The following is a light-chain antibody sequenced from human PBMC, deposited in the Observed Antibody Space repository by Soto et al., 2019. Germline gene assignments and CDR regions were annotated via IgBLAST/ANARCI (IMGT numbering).Light chain of an antibody. Sequence: EIVMTQSPATLSVSPGERATLSCRASQSVSSNLAWYQQKPGQAPRLLIYRASTRATGVPARFSGSGSVAHFNLTIRSVQSEDSAVYYCQQHNNWPPFTFGPGTKVEIK. CDR3: QQHNNWPPFT. CDR1: QSVSSN. CDR2: RAS. V-gene: IGKV3-15*01. J-gene: IGKJ3*01.